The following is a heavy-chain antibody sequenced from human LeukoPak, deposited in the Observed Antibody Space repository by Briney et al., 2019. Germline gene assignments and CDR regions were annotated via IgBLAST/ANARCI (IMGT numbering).Heavy chain of an antibody. D-gene: IGHD5-18*01. Sequence: SETLSLTCTVSGGSISGYYWNWIRQPPGKGLEWIGYIYYSGNTNYNPSLKSRVTISLDTSKNQFSLKLSSVTAADTAVYYCARDFPPVDTAMEYPDYWGQGTLVTVSS. CDR1: GGSISGYY. CDR3: ARDFPPVDTAMEYPDY. J-gene: IGHJ4*02. CDR2: IYYSGNT. V-gene: IGHV4-59*12.